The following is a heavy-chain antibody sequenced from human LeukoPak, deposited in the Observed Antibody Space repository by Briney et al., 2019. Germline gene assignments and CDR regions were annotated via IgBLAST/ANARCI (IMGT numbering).Heavy chain of an antibody. V-gene: IGHV3-23*01. CDR1: GFTFSSYA. CDR3: ARETIEAAGTATDY. D-gene: IGHD6-13*01. CDR2: ISGSGGST. J-gene: IGHJ4*02. Sequence: PGGSLRLSCAASGFTFSSYAMSWVRQAPGKGLEWVSAISGSGGSTYYADSVKGRFTISRDNAKNSLYLQMNSLRPEDTGVYYCARETIEAAGTATDYWGQGTLVIVSS.